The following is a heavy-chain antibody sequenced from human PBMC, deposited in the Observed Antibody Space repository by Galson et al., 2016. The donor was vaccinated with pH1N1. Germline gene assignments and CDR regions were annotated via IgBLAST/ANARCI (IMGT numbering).Heavy chain of an antibody. CDR3: ASLPYSYGYPDY. J-gene: IGHJ4*02. V-gene: IGHV5-51*03. CDR1: EYRFDKHW. Sequence: QSGAEVKKPGESLKISCQGSEYRFDKHWIAWVHQMPGKGLECMGIIYPGDSDTRYSPSFQGLVTISADKSIGTAYLQWSSLKASDSAMYFCASLPYSYGYPDYWGQGTLVTVSS. D-gene: IGHD3-16*01. CDR2: IYPGDSDT.